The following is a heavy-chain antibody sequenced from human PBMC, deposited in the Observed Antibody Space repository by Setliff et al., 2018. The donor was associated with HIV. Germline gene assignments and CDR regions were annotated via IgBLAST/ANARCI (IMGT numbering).Heavy chain of an antibody. Sequence: PGGSLRLSCAASGFTFSNYAMHWVRQAPGKALEYVSAISTDGDGTYYADSVKGRFTISRDNSKNTLYLQMGSLRAEDMAVYYCARVRNWIYIDYWGQGTLVTVSS. D-gene: IGHD2-2*03. CDR2: ISTDGDGT. V-gene: IGHV3-64*02. CDR3: ARVRNWIYIDY. J-gene: IGHJ4*02. CDR1: GFTFSNYA.